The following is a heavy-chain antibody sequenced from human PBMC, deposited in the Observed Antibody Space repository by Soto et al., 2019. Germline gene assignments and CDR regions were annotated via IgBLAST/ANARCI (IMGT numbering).Heavy chain of an antibody. V-gene: IGHV3-30*18. CDR3: AKDPFHLYDYVWGSYPPARASPHYGMDV. CDR2: ISYDGSNK. J-gene: IGHJ6*02. D-gene: IGHD3-16*02. Sequence: PGGSLRLSCAASGFTFSSYGMHWVRQAPGKGLEWVAVISYDGSNKYYADSVKGRFTISRDNSKNTLYLQMNSLRAEDTAVYYCAKDPFHLYDYVWGSYPPARASPHYGMDVWGQGTTVTVSS. CDR1: GFTFSSYG.